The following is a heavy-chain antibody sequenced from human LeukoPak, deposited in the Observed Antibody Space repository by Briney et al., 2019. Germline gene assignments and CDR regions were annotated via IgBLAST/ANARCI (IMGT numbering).Heavy chain of an antibody. J-gene: IGHJ4*02. Sequence: GGSLRLSCAGSGFTFSSYSMNWVRQAPGKGLEWVSSISSSSSYIYYADSVKGRFTISRDNAKNSLYLQMNSLRAEDTAVYYCARVCGGDCSIDYWGQGTLVTVSS. CDR3: ARVCGGDCSIDY. V-gene: IGHV3-21*01. D-gene: IGHD2-21*02. CDR2: ISSSSSYI. CDR1: GFTFSSYS.